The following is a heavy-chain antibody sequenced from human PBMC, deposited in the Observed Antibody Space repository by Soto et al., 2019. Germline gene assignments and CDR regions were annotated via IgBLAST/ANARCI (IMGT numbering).Heavy chain of an antibody. CDR2: ISGSGGST. D-gene: IGHD2-15*01. Sequence: GGSLRLSCAASGFTFSSYAMSWVRQAPGKGLERVSAISGSGGSTYYADSVKGRFTISRDNSKSPLYLQMNSLRAEDTAVDYCAKDQAAHYFDYWDQGTLGTVSS. J-gene: IGHJ4*02. CDR3: AKDQAAHYFDY. CDR1: GFTFSSYA. V-gene: IGHV3-23*01.